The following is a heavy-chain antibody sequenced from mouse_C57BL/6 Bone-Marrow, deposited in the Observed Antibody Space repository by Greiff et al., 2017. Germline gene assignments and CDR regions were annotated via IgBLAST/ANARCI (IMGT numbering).Heavy chain of an antibody. J-gene: IGHJ3*01. CDR2: ISPSDSET. CDR3: ARWGWLLRPFAY. V-gene: IGHV1-61*01. Sequence: QVQLQQPGAELVRPGSSVKLSCKASGYTFTSYWMDWVKQRPGQGLEWIGNISPSDSETHYNQKFKDKATLTVDKSSSTAYMQLSSLTSEDSAVYYCARWGWLLRPFAYWGQGTLVTVSA. D-gene: IGHD2-3*01. CDR1: GYTFTSYW.